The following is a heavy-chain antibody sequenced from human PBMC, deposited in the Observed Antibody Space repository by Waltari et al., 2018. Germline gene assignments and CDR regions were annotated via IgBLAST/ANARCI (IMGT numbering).Heavy chain of an antibody. D-gene: IGHD5-12*01. V-gene: IGHV1-8*01. CDR3: ARGRGKWLRGPSADY. Sequence: VQLVQSGAEVKKPGASVKVSCKASGYTFTSYDINWVRQATGQGLEWMGWMNPNRGNTGYPKKFQGRGTMTRNTSRSTAYLELSSLRSEDTAVYYCARGRGKWLRGPSADYWGQGTLVTVSS. J-gene: IGHJ4*02. CDR1: GYTFTSYD. CDR2: MNPNRGNT.